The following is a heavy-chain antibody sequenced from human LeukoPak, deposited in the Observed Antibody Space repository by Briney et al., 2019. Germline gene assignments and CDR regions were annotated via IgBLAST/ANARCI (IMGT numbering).Heavy chain of an antibody. J-gene: IGHJ6*03. Sequence: GGSLRLSCAASGFTFSSYSMNWVRQAPGKGLEWVSYISSSGSTIYYADSVKGRFTISRDNAKSSLYLQMNSLRAEDTAVYYCARDDSGSYYGYYYMDVWGKGTTVTVSS. CDR2: ISSSGSTI. V-gene: IGHV3-48*04. CDR1: GFTFSSYS. CDR3: ARDDSGSYYGYYYMDV. D-gene: IGHD1-26*01.